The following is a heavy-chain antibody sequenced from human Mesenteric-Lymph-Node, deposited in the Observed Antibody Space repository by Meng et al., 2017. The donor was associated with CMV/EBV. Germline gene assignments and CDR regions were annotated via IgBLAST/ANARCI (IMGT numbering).Heavy chain of an antibody. CDR2: IYTGDYI. CDR3: AGSGSYFFDY. D-gene: IGHD1-26*01. Sequence: GESLKISCAASGFSVSSNYMSWVRQAPGKGLEWVSVIYTGDYIYYADSVKGRFTISRDNSKNTLYLQMNSLRAEDTAVYYCAGSGSYFFDYWGRGTLVTVSS. V-gene: IGHV3-53*01. CDR1: GFSVSSNY. J-gene: IGHJ4*02.